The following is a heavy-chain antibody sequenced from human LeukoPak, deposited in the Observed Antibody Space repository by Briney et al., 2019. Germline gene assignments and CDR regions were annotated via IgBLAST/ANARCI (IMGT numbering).Heavy chain of an antibody. CDR1: GFTFSRYG. CDR3: AKVSLNMVNDAFDI. Sequence: PGRSLRLSCAASGFTFSRYGMHWVRQAPGKGLEWVTAISYDGSNKYYADSVKGRFTISRDNSKNTLYLQMNGLRAEDTAMYYCAKVSLNMVNDAFDIWGQGTMVSVSS. J-gene: IGHJ3*02. V-gene: IGHV3-30*04. CDR2: ISYDGSNK. D-gene: IGHD4/OR15-4a*01.